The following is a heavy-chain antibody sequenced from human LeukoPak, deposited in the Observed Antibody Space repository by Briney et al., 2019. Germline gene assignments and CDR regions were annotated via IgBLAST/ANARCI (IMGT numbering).Heavy chain of an antibody. CDR1: GGSISITSYY. Sequence: SETLSLTCTVSGGSISITSYYWGWIRQPPGKGLEWIGSIYYSGSTYYNPSLKSRVTISVDTSKNQFSPKLSSVTAADTAVYYCARQYYYGSGSSYFYYYYYMDVWGKGTTVTVSS. CDR3: ARQYYYGSGSSYFYYYYYMDV. J-gene: IGHJ6*03. CDR2: IYYSGST. D-gene: IGHD3-10*01. V-gene: IGHV4-39*01.